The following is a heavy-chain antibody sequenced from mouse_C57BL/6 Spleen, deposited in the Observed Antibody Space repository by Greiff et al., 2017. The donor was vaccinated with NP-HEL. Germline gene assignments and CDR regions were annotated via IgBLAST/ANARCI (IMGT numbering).Heavy chain of an antibody. CDR2: ISSGGDYI. D-gene: IGHD2-3*01. CDR3: TIDGYYYYAMDY. CDR1: GFTFSSYA. V-gene: IGHV5-9-1*02. Sequence: EVQGVESGEGLVKPGGSLKLSCAASGFTFSSYAMSWVRQTPEKRLEWVAYISSGGDYIYYADTVKGRFTISRDNARNTLYLQMSSLKSEDTAMYYCTIDGYYYYAMDYWGQGTSVTVSS. J-gene: IGHJ4*01.